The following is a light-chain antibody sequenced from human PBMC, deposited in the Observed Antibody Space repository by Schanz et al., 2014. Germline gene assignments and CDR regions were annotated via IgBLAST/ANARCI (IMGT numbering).Light chain of an antibody. CDR3: GSYTNSGILYV. CDR1: SGDVGGYNY. V-gene: IGLV2-14*03. CDR2: DVS. Sequence: QSALTQPASVSGSPGQSVTISCTGTSGDVGGYNYVSWYQQHPGKAPKLMIFDVSQRPSGVSNRFSGSKSGNTASLTISGLQAEDEADYYCGSYTNSGILYVFGTGTKLTVL. J-gene: IGLJ1*01.